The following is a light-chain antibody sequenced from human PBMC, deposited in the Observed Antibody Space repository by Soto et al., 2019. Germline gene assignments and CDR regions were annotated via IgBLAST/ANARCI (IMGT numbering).Light chain of an antibody. Sequence: DIQMTQSPSSLSASVGDRVTITCRASQSISSYLNWYQQKPGKAPKLLIYAASSLQSGVPSRFSGSGSGTDFTLTNSSLQPEYFATYYCQQSYSTPRVTFGQGTRLEIK. CDR2: AAS. CDR1: QSISSY. J-gene: IGKJ5*01. CDR3: QQSYSTPRVT. V-gene: IGKV1-39*01.